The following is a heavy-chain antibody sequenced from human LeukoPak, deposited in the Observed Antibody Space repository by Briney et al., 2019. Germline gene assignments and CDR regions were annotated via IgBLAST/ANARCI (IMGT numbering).Heavy chain of an antibody. V-gene: IGHV3-23*01. Sequence: PGGSLRLSCAASGFTFGSYVMSWVGQAPGKGLEWVSAITGGSDSTYNADSVKGRFTISRDNSKNTLYLQMNTLRAEDTAVYYCAKGSGPSWPYYFDYWGQGTLVTVSS. CDR1: GFTFGSYV. D-gene: IGHD6-19*01. J-gene: IGHJ4*02. CDR3: AKGSGPSWPYYFDY. CDR2: ITGGSDST.